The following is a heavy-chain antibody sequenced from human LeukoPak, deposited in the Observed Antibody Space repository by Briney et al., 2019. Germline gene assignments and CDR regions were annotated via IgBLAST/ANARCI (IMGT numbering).Heavy chain of an antibody. D-gene: IGHD5-24*01. V-gene: IGHV4-38-2*02. J-gene: IGHJ4*02. Sequence: SETLSLTCTVSGYSISSGYYWGWIRQPPGKGLEWIGSIYHSGSTYYNPSLKSRVTISVDTSKNQFSLKLSSVTAADTAVYYCARDGYNLRAFGYWGQGTLVTVSS. CDR1: GYSISSGYY. CDR2: IYHSGST. CDR3: ARDGYNLRAFGY.